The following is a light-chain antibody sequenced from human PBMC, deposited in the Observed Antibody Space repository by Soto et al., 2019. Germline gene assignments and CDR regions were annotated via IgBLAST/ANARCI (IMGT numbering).Light chain of an antibody. CDR1: SSDVGGYNS. CDR2: DVS. CDR3: SSYTSSSTLV. Sequence: QSVLNRPASVSGSPGQSITISCTGTSSDVGGYNSVSWYQQHPGKAPKLMIYDVSNRPSGVSNRFSGSKSGNTASLTISGLQAEDEADYYCSSYTSSSTLVFGTGTKVTVL. J-gene: IGLJ1*01. V-gene: IGLV2-14*01.